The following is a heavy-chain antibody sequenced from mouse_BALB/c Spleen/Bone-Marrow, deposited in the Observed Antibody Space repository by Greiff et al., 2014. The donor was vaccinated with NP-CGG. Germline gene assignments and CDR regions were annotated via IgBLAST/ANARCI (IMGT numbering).Heavy chain of an antibody. CDR3: TRYTYGDYPYYYAMDY. CDR1: GYTFTSYY. D-gene: IGHD2-13*01. J-gene: IGHJ4*01. Sequence: QVQLQQSGAELVKPGASVKLSCKASGYTFTSYYMYWVKQRPGQGLEWIGGINPSNGGTNFNEKFKSKATLTVDKSSSAAYMQLGSLTSEDSAVYYCTRYTYGDYPYYYAMDYWGQGTSVTVSP. CDR2: INPSNGGT. V-gene: IGHV1S81*02.